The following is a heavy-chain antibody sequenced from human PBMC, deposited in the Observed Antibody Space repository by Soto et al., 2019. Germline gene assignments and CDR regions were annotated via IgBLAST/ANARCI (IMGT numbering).Heavy chain of an antibody. Sequence: ASVKVSCKASGYTFTSYDINWVRQATGQGLEWMGWINPNSGNTGYAQKFQGRVTMTRNTSISTAYMELSSLRSEDTAVYYCARGEGSTMVRGLTEMDVWGKGTTVTVSS. CDR1: GYTFTSYD. CDR2: INPNSGNT. J-gene: IGHJ6*03. CDR3: ARGEGSTMVRGLTEMDV. D-gene: IGHD3-10*01. V-gene: IGHV1-8*01.